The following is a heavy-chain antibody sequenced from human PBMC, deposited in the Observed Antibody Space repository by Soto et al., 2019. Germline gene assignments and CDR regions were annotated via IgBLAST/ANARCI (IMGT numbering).Heavy chain of an antibody. CDR3: ARELGFDAVARMDV. Sequence: EVQLVESGGGLVQPGGSLRLSCTASGVTFSSYSMVWVRQAPGKGLEWGSYISSSSSSIYYADSVKGRFSTSRDNAKNSTSLQMNSLRVEDTGVYYCARELGFDAVARMDVWGQGTTVTVSS. CDR1: GVTFSSYS. CDR2: ISSSSSSI. D-gene: IGHD6-19*01. J-gene: IGHJ6*02. V-gene: IGHV3-48*01.